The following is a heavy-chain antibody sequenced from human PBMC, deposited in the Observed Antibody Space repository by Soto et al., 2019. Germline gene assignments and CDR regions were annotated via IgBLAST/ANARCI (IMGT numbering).Heavy chain of an antibody. D-gene: IGHD3-10*01. CDR2: INHSGRP. Sequence: QVQLQQWGAGLLKPSETLSLTCAVYGGSFSDYYWSWIRQPPGKGLEWIGEINHSGRPNYIPSLKSRVTISVDTSTIQVSLKLNSVTAADTAVYYCARSGHKFDYWGQGTLVTVSS. J-gene: IGHJ4*02. CDR3: ARSGHKFDY. V-gene: IGHV4-34*01. CDR1: GGSFSDYY.